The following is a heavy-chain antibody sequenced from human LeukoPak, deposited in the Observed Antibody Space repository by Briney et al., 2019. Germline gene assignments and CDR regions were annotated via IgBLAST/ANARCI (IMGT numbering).Heavy chain of an antibody. Sequence: PSETLSLTCTVSGGSISSYYWSWIRQPPGKGLEWIGYIYCSGSTNYNPSLKSRVTISVDTSKNQFSLKLSSVTAADTAVYYCARHRGAPPATIYYYYYGMDVWGQGTTVTVSS. J-gene: IGHJ6*02. CDR3: ARHRGAPPATIYYYYYGMDV. D-gene: IGHD1/OR15-1a*01. CDR2: IYCSGST. V-gene: IGHV4-59*08. CDR1: GGSISSYY.